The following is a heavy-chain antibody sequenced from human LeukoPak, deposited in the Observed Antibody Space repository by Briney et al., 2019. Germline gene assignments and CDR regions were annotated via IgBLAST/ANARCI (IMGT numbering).Heavy chain of an antibody. V-gene: IGHV4-59*01. CDR1: GGSITSYY. CDR3: ARRLTAAATDWFDP. J-gene: IGHJ5*02. Sequence: SETLSLTCTVSGGSITSYYWSWIRQPPGKGLEWIGSIFNSGSTNYNPSLKSRVTILVDTSKNQFSLRLRSVTAADTAVYYCARRLTAAATDWFDPWGQGTLVTVSS. CDR2: IFNSGST. D-gene: IGHD6-13*01.